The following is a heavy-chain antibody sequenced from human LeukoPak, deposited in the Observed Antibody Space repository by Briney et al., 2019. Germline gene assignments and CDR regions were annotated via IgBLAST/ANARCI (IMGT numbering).Heavy chain of an antibody. V-gene: IGHV4-39*01. J-gene: IGHJ4*02. Sequence: SETLSLTCTVSGGSISSSSYYWGWIRQPPGKGLEWIGSIYYSGSTYYNPSLKSRVTISVDTSKNQFSLKLSSVTAADTAVYYCARHGGIAVAGKVDYWGQGTLVTVSS. CDR3: ARHGGIAVAGKVDY. D-gene: IGHD6-19*01. CDR2: IYYSGST. CDR1: GGSISSSSYY.